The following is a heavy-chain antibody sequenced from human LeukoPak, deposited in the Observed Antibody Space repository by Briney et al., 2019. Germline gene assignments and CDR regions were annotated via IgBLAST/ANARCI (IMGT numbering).Heavy chain of an antibody. CDR3: ARVGTWELQRVFDY. CDR1: GFMFSDYW. J-gene: IGHJ4*02. D-gene: IGHD1-26*01. V-gene: IGHV3-7*01. Sequence: GGSLRLSCAASGFMFSDYWMTWVRQVPGTGLEWVANINRHGYEVHYVDSVKGRFTISRDNAKNSLYLQLDSLKVEDTAVYYCARVGTWELQRVFDYWGQGTLVTVSS. CDR2: INRHGYEV.